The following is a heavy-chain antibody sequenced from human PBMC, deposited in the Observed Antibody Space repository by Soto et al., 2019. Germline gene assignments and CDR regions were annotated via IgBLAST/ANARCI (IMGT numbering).Heavy chain of an antibody. V-gene: IGHV4-59*08. J-gene: IGHJ6*03. Sequence: SLTCTVSGGSISGYYWSWIRQPPGKGLEWIGYIYSSESPNYNPSLKGRAAISVDTSENQTSLRLSSVTAADTAVYYCARVVIVPAARGHYNYFYMDVWGKGTTVTVSS. CDR2: IYSSESP. D-gene: IGHD2-2*01. CDR3: ARVVIVPAARGHYNYFYMDV. CDR1: GGSISGYY.